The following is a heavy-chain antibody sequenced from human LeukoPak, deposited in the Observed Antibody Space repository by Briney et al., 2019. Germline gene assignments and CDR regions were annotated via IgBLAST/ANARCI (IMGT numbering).Heavy chain of an antibody. V-gene: IGHV4-61*02. D-gene: IGHD4-23*01. CDR3: ARGRATVVTGNWFDP. Sequence: PSETLSLTCTVSGGSISSGSYYWSWIRQPAGKGLEWIGRIYTSGSTNYNPSLKSRVTISVDTSKNQFSLKLSSVTAADTAVYYCARGRATVVTGNWFDPWGQGTLVTVSS. J-gene: IGHJ5*02. CDR1: GGSISSGSYY. CDR2: IYTSGST.